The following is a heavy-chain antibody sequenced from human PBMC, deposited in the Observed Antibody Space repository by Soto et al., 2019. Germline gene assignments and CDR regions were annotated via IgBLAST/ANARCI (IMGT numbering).Heavy chain of an antibody. CDR1: GGSFSGFY. D-gene: IGHD3-16*02. CDR3: ARSAGSFAGGSYLGG. Sequence: PSETLSLTCAVNGGSFSGFYWSWIRQPPGKGLEWIGEFNHGGRTSYNPSLKSLVAISTDTSKSQVSLTLTSVTAADTAIYYCARSAGSFAGGSYLGGWEQGTEVTV. CDR2: FNHGGRT. V-gene: IGHV4-34*01. J-gene: IGHJ4*02.